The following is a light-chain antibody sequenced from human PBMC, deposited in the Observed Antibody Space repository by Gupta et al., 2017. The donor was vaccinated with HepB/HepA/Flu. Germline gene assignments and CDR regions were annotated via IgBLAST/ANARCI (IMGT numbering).Light chain of an antibody. CDR1: SLRSYH. J-gene: IGLJ1*01. CDR3: YSRDSSGNHLV. Sequence: SSELTQDPAVSVALGQTVRITCQGDSLRSYHATWYQQKPGQAPVLVIYGKNNRPSGIPDRFSGSSSGNTASVTITGAQAEDEADYYCYSRDSSGNHLVFGTGTKVTVL. V-gene: IGLV3-19*01. CDR2: GKN.